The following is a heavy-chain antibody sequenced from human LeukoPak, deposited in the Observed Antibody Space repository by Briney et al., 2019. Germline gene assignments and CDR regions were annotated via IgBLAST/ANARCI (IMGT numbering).Heavy chain of an antibody. CDR1: GFTFSSYA. CDR2: ISSSSNIM. D-gene: IGHD4-11*01. Sequence: PGGSLRPSCAASGFTFSSYAMSWVRQAPGKGLEWVAYISSSSNIMYHADSVKGRFTISRDNAKNSLYLQMNSLRDEDTAVYYCARDFRNSHRLDIWGQGTLVTVSS. J-gene: IGHJ3*02. CDR3: ARDFRNSHRLDI. V-gene: IGHV3-48*02.